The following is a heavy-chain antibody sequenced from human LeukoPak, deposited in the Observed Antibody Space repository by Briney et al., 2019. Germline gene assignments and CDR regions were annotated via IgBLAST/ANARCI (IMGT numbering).Heavy chain of an antibody. Sequence: GASVKVSCKASGGTFSSYAINWVRQAPGQGLEWMGWISAYNGNTNYAQKLQGRVTMTTDTSTSTAYMELRSLRSDDTAVYYCARNKVATPFDYWGQGTLVTVSS. D-gene: IGHD5-12*01. J-gene: IGHJ4*02. V-gene: IGHV1-18*01. CDR3: ARNKVATPFDY. CDR2: ISAYNGNT. CDR1: GGTFSSYA.